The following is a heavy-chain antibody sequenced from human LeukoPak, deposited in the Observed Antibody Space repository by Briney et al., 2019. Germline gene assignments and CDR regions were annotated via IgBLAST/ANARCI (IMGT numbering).Heavy chain of an antibody. CDR3: ARGAYSSFNWFDP. CDR1: GGTFSSYA. J-gene: IGHJ5*02. V-gene: IGHV1-69*04. CDR2: IIPILGIA. D-gene: IGHD2-15*01. Sequence: SVKVSCKASGGTFSSYAISWVRQAPGQGLEWMGRIIPILGIANYAQKFQGRVTITADKSTSTAYMELSSLRSDDTAVYYCARGAYSSFNWFDPWGQGTLVTVSS.